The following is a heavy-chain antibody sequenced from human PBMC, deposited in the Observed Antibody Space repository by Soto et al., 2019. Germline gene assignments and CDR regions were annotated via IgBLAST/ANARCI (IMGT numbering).Heavy chain of an antibody. J-gene: IGHJ3*01. CDR2: IIPIFDTV. Sequence: QVQLVQSGAEVKKPGSSVKVSCKASGGTFSSNAINWVRQAPGQGLEWMGGIIPIFDTVNYAQKFQGRVTITADDATTTAYMELSSLISEDTAVYYCARVIRERMTMIGRVGGYDVWGQGTMVTVSS. CDR1: GGTFSSNA. CDR3: ARVIRERMTMIGRVGGYDV. D-gene: IGHD3-22*01. V-gene: IGHV1-69*01.